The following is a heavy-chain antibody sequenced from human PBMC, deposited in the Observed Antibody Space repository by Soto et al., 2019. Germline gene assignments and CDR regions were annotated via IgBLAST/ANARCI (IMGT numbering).Heavy chain of an antibody. CDR1: GGSFSSYA. V-gene: IGHV1-69*01. CDR2: IIPIYGTA. Sequence: QVQLVQSGAEVKKPGSSVKVSCKASGGSFSSYAVTWVRQAPGQGLEWMGGIIPIYGTASYAQKFQGRVTITANESTNTAHMELSSLRSEDTAIYYCATYYGASSAWFDHWGQGTLVTVSS. J-gene: IGHJ5*02. D-gene: IGHD4-17*01. CDR3: ATYYGASSAWFDH.